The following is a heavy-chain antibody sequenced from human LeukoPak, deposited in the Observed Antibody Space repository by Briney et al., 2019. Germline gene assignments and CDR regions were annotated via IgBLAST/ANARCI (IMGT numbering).Heavy chain of an antibody. V-gene: IGHV1-2*02. CDR1: GYTFTAYY. CDR3: ARDWRGSYFPDF. D-gene: IGHD1-26*01. Sequence: ASVKVSCKASGYTFTAYYMHWVRQAPGQGLEWMGWINPNSGDTNYAQNFRGRVTMTRDTSISTAYMELSRLTSDDTAIYYCARDWRGSYFPDFWGQGTLVTVSS. CDR2: INPNSGDT. J-gene: IGHJ4*02.